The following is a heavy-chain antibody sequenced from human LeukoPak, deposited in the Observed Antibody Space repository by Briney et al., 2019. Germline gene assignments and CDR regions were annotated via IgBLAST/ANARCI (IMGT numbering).Heavy chain of an antibody. D-gene: IGHD6-19*01. CDR1: GFTLRSYW. CDR2: ISSDGITT. J-gene: IGHJ4*02. CDR3: ARDPDRSGWSTFEY. Sequence: GGSLRLSCAASGFTLRSYWMHWVRQAPGNGLVWVSRISSDGITTTYADSVKGRFTISRDNAKNTLYLQMNSLRAEDTALYFCARDPDRSGWSTFEYWGQGTLVTVSS. V-gene: IGHV3-74*01.